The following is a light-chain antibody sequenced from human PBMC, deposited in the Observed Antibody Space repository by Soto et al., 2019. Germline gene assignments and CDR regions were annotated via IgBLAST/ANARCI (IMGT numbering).Light chain of an antibody. V-gene: IGKV3-20*01. CDR3: QQYGSSPRT. J-gene: IGKJ1*01. CDR1: QSVRSSY. CDR2: AAS. Sequence: EIVLTQSPDTLSLSPGESATLSCRASQSVRSSYLAWYQQTPGQTPRLLIYAASSRATGIPDRFSGSGSGTDFSLTISRLEAEDFAVYYCQQYGSSPRTFGQGTTGDNK.